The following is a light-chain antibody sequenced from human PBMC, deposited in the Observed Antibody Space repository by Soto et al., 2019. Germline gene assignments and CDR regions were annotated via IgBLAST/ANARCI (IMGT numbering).Light chain of an antibody. CDR2: CAS. CDR1: QSVSSSY. J-gene: IGKJ4*01. Sequence: EIVLTQSPGTLSLSPGGRATLSCRASQSVSSSYLAWYQQKPGQAPRLLIYCASSRATGIPDRFSGSGSGTDFTLTISILEPEDFAVYYCQQYGSSPLTFGGGTKVEIK. CDR3: QQYGSSPLT. V-gene: IGKV3-20*01.